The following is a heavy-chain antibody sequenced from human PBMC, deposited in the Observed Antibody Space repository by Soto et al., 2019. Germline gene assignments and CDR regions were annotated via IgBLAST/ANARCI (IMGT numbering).Heavy chain of an antibody. CDR3: ARAPMAKITLIVVVRPLDH. D-gene: IGHD3-22*01. V-gene: IGHV4-34*01. CDR1: GGTFSDYY. J-gene: IGHJ4*02. CDR2: INHSGST. Sequence: SETLSLTCAVSGGTFSDYYWSWIRQPPGKGLEWIGEINHSGSTNYNPYLKSRVTISVDTSKNQISLKLSSVTAADTAVYYCARAPMAKITLIVVVRPLDHWGRGT.